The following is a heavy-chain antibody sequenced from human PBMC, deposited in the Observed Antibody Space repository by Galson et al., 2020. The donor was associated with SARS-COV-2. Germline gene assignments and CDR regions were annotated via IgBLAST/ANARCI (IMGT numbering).Heavy chain of an antibody. D-gene: IGHD6-6*01. CDR2: IDPSDSHT. V-gene: IGHV5-10-1*01. J-gene: IGHJ6*03. CDR1: GYNFTTYG. Sequence: GGSLRLSCKGSGYNFTTYGISWVRQMPGKGLEWMGRIDPSDSHTNYSPSFQGHVTISADKSIGTAYLQWSSLKASDTAMYFCARLGRIPARVVGYYYYYMDVWAKGTTVTVAS. CDR3: ARLGRIPARVVGYYYYYMDV.